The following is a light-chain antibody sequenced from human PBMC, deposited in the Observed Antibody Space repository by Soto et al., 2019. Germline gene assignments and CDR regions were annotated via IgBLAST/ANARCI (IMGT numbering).Light chain of an antibody. CDR2: QVT. V-gene: IGLV2-14*01. CDR3: SSYTDSSNDV. J-gene: IGLJ1*01. CDR1: SSDLAIYNY. Sequence: QSVLTQPASVSGSPGQSITISCTGTSSDLAIYNYVSWYQQQPGKAPKLMIYQVTNRPSGVSNRFSGSRSGNTASLTISGLQAEDEAEYYCSSYTDSSNDVFGPGTKLTVL.